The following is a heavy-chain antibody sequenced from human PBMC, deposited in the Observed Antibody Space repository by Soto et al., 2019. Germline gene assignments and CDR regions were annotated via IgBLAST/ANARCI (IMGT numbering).Heavy chain of an antibody. J-gene: IGHJ4*02. Sequence: QVQLVEAGGGVVQPGRSLRLSCAASGFTFSSYGMHWVRQAPGKGLEWVAVISYDGSNKYYADSVKGRFTISRDNSKNTLYLQMNSLRAEDTAVYYCAKEWVYDSSGWSFDYWGQGPLFTASS. D-gene: IGHD3-22*01. CDR1: GFTFSSYG. CDR3: AKEWVYDSSGWSFDY. CDR2: ISYDGSNK. V-gene: IGHV3-30*18.